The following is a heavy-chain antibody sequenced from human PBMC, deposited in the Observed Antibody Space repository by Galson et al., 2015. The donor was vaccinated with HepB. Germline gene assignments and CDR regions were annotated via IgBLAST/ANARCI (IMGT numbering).Heavy chain of an antibody. D-gene: IGHD6-19*01. V-gene: IGHV3-23*01. CDR2: ISGSGGST. CDR1: GFTFSSYA. CDR3: ARGHEKIVAGSLSPDY. J-gene: IGHJ4*02. Sequence: SLRLSCAASGFTFSSYAMSWVRQAPGKGLEWVSAISGSGGSTYYADSVKGRFTISRDNSKNTLYLQMNSLRAEDTAVYYCARGHEKIVAGSLSPDYWGQGTLVTVSS.